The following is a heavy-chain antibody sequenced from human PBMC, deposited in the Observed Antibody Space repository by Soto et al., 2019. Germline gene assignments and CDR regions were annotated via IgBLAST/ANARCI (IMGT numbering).Heavy chain of an antibody. V-gene: IGHV6-1*01. CDR1: GDSVSSNSAA. CDR2: TYYRSKWYN. Sequence: SQTLSLTCAISGDSVSSNSAAWNWIRQSPSRGLEWLGRTYYRSKWYNDYAVSVKSRITINPDTSKNQFSLQLNSVTPEDTAVYYCARDIYSGIGYYYYYGMDVWGQGTTVTVSS. J-gene: IGHJ6*02. D-gene: IGHD2-15*01. CDR3: ARDIYSGIGYYYYYGMDV.